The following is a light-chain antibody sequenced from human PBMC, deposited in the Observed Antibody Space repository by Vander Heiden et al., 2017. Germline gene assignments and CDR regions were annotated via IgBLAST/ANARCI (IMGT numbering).Light chain of an antibody. V-gene: IGKV1-39*01. Sequence: TITCRASQSISSYLNWYQQKPGKAPKLLIYAASRLQSGVPARFSGSGSGTDFTLTISRLQPEDFATYYCQQSDSTPYTFGQGTKLXIK. CDR2: AAS. J-gene: IGKJ2*01. CDR1: QSISSY. CDR3: QQSDSTPYT.